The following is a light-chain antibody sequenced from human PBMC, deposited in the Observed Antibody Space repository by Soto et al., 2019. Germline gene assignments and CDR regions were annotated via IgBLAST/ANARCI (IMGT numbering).Light chain of an antibody. V-gene: IGKV3-15*01. CDR3: QQYNNWSPLT. CDR2: GAS. CDR1: QTVRRY. J-gene: IGKJ4*01. Sequence: EIVMTQSPATLSVSPGERVTLSCRASQTVRRYLAWYQQKPGQAPRLLIYGASTRATGISARFSGSGSGTEFDLTITSRQSQDDDVYYCQQYNNWSPLTFGEGTKVEIK.